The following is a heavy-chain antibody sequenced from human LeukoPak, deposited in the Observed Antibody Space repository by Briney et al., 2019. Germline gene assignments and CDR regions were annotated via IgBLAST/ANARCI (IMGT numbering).Heavy chain of an antibody. V-gene: IGHV4-4*07. J-gene: IGHJ4*02. CDR3: AREWHHVFDY. D-gene: IGHD5-12*01. CDR2: IYPRESP. Sequence: SGTLSLTCTVSGGSISSYSWSWMRQPAGKGLEWIGRIYPRESPNYNPSLKSRVIMSVDKSKNQFSLKLRSVTAADTAVYYCAREWHHVFDYWGQGNLVTVSS. CDR1: GGSISSYS.